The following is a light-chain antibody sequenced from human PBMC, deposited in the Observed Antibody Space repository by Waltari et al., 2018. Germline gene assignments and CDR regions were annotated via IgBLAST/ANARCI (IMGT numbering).Light chain of an antibody. J-gene: IGKJ2*01. CDR2: GAS. CDR1: QTVSRSF. V-gene: IGKV3-20*01. Sequence: EIVLTQSPGALSLSPVERATLSCRASQTVSRSFLAWYQQKPGPAPRLLVYGASSRATGIPDRFSGSGSGTDFTLTINRLEPEDFAVYYCQQFASSPWTFGQGTKLEIK. CDR3: QQFASSPWT.